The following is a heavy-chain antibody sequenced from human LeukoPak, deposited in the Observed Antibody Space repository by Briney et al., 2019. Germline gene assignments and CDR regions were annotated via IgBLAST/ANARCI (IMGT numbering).Heavy chain of an antibody. CDR2: TYYRSKWYN. Sequence: SQTLSLTCAISGDSVSSNSAAWNWIRQSPSRGLEWLGKTYYRSKWYNDYAVSVKSRITINPDTSKNQFSLQLNSVTPEDTAVYYCARAPRGSGWYRGLFDYWGQGTLVTVSS. CDR1: GDSVSSNSAA. CDR3: ARAPRGSGWYRGLFDY. J-gene: IGHJ4*02. D-gene: IGHD6-19*01. V-gene: IGHV6-1*01.